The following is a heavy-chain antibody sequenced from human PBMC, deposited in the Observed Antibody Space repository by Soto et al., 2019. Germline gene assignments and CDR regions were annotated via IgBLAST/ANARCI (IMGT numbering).Heavy chain of an antibody. CDR1: GDTFTGYY. CDR2: INPNSGGT. D-gene: IGHD2-2*01. J-gene: IGHJ6*02. CDR3: ARRTGDYYHGLDV. V-gene: IGHV1-2*02. Sequence: QVQLVQSGAEVKKPGASVRVSCKVSGDTFTGYYMHWVRQAPGQGLEWMGWINPNSGGTNYAQKFQGRVSMTRDTSFSTVYMELRRLRSDDTATYYCARRTGDYYHGLDVWGQGTTVTVSS.